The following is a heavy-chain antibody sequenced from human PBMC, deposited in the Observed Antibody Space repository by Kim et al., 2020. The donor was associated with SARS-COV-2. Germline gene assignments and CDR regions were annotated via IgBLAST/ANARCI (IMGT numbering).Heavy chain of an antibody. V-gene: IGHV3-23*01. CDR1: GFTFSSYA. D-gene: IGHD6-13*01. J-gene: IGHJ4*02. CDR2: ISGSGGST. Sequence: GGSLRLSCAASGFTFSSYAMSWVRQAPGKGLEWVSAISGSGGSTYYADSVKGRFTISRDNSKNTLYLQMNSLRAEDTAVYYCAKDYGTHSSSWPYFDYWGQGTLVTVSS. CDR3: AKDYGTHSSSWPYFDY.